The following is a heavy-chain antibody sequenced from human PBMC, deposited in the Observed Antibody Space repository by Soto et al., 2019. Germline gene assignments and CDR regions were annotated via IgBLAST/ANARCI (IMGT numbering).Heavy chain of an antibody. CDR3: ARRQPMLFLDA. CDR2: ISSRAS. J-gene: IGHJ4*02. D-gene: IGHD2-2*01. V-gene: IGHV3-11*06. Sequence: GESLKISCAASGFNFSNYYMAWVRQTPEKGLEWISYISSRASYTKYADSVEGRFTVSRDNANGSLYLQMNSLTVEDTGIYYCARRQPMLFLDAWGQGTLVTVSS. CDR1: GFNFSNYY.